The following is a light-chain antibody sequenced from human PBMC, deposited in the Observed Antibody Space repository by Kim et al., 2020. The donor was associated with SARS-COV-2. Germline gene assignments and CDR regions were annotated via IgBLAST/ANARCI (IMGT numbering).Light chain of an antibody. CDR2: RNN. V-gene: IGLV1-47*01. CDR1: SSNIESNY. J-gene: IGLJ2*01. CDR3: ATWDDSHVV. Sequence: HGQGVNSPCTGSSSNIESNYVSWYPQLPGTAPKPLINRNNQRPSGVPDRFSGSKSGTSASLAISGLRSEDEADYYGATWDDSHVVFGGGTQLTVL.